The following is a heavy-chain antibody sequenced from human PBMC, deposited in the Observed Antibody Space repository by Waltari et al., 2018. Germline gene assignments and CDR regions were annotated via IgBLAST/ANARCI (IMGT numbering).Heavy chain of an antibody. D-gene: IGHD6-13*01. CDR2: ISSNSGYI. J-gene: IGHJ6*03. V-gene: IGHV3-21*01. Sequence: EVQLVESGGGLVNPGGYLRLSCAASGFTFSTYSMHWVRQAPGKGLECVSSISSNSGYIYYADSAKVRFTISRDNATNSLYLQMNSLRAEDTAVYYCARTAAALGDYYYYYMDVWGKGTTVTVSS. CDR3: ARTAAALGDYYYYYMDV. CDR1: GFTFSTYS.